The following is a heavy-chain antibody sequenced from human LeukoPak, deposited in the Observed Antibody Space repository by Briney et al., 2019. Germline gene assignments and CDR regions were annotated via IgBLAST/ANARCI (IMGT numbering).Heavy chain of an antibody. J-gene: IGHJ3*01. V-gene: IGHV4-59*01. Sequence: SETLSLTCTVSGGSMSSYYWNWIRQPPGKGLEWIGYIYYSGTTNYNPSLKSRVTISVDTSKNQFSLKLSSVTAADTAVYYCAGTYYYDSSAYYYPWGQGTMVTVSS. D-gene: IGHD3-22*01. CDR2: IYYSGTT. CDR1: GGSMSSYY. CDR3: AGTYYYDSSAYYYP.